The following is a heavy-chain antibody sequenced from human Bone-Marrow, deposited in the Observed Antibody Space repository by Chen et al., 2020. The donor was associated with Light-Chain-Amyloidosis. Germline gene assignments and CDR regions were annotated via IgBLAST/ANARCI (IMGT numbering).Heavy chain of an antibody. J-gene: IGHJ4*02. V-gene: IGHV3-74*01. D-gene: IGHD2-2*01. CDR1: GFTFNDYW. CDR3: TRGDCTSTSCFLDF. CDR2: IKSDGSAT. Sequence: EVQLVESGGGLVQPGGSLRLSCAASGFTFNDYWMHWVRQVPGKGLVWVARIKSDGSATNYADSVKGRFTVSRDNAKNTLYLQMKSLRAEDTAAYYCTRGDCTSTSCFLDFWGQGTLVTVSS.